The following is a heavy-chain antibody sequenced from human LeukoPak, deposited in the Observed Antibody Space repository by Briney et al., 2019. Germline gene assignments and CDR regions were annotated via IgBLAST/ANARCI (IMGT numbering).Heavy chain of an antibody. Sequence: SETLSLTCSVSGGSISSGTYYWSWIRQPPGKGLEWIGYIYYSGSTNYNPSLKSRVTISVDTSKNQFSLKLSSVTAADTAVYYCARVHSSSWYGDYYYYMDVWGKGTTVTVSS. CDR2: IYYSGST. J-gene: IGHJ6*03. CDR3: ARVHSSSWYGDYYYYMDV. V-gene: IGHV4-61*01. CDR1: GGSISSGTYY. D-gene: IGHD6-13*01.